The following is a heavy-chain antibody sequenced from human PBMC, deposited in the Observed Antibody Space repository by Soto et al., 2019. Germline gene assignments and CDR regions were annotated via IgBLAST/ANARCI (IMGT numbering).Heavy chain of an antibody. CDR3: AKIGDFWSWGMDA. J-gene: IGHJ6*02. CDR1: GFTSSAYA. D-gene: IGHD3-3*01. V-gene: IGHV3-23*01. Sequence: LRLSCAASGFTSSAYAMTWVRQAPGQGLEWVSLISGVGDGRYYTDSVKGRFFISRDNTKNTLNLQMTGLRGEDTAVYFCAKIGDFWSWGMDAWGQGTTVTVSS. CDR2: ISGVGDGR.